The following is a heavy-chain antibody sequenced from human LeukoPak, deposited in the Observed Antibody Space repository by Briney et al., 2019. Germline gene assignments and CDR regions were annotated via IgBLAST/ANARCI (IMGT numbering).Heavy chain of an antibody. Sequence: PGGSLRLSCAASGFTFSSYGIHWVRQAPGKGLEWVAVISYDGGNKYYTDSVKGRFTISRDNSKDTLYLQMNSLRAEDTAVYYCARSGGGYSSGWFYWGQGTLVTVSS. CDR1: GFTFSSYG. V-gene: IGHV3-30*03. CDR2: ISYDGGNK. J-gene: IGHJ4*02. D-gene: IGHD6-19*01. CDR3: ARSGGGYSSGWFY.